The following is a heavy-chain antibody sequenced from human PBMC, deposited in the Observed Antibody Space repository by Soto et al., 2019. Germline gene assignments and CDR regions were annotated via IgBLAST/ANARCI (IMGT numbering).Heavy chain of an antibody. CDR2: IIPIFGTA. CDR3: AREAVAGTNCFDP. D-gene: IGHD6-19*01. CDR1: GGTFSSYA. Sequence: QVQLVQSGAEVKKPGSSVKVSCKASGGTFSSYAISWVRQAPGQGLEWMGGIIPIFGTANYAQKFQGRVTITADKSTSTAYMEQSSLRSEYTAVYYCAREAVAGTNCFDPWGQGTLVTVSS. V-gene: IGHV1-69*06. J-gene: IGHJ5*02.